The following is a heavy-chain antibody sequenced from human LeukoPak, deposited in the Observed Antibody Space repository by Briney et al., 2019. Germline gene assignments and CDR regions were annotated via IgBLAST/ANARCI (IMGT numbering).Heavy chain of an antibody. Sequence: SETLSLTCAVYGGSFSGYYWSWIRQPPGKGLEWIGEINHSGSTNYNPSLKSRVTISVDTSENQFSLKLSSVTAADTAVYYCARGGEDIVVVPAARYYYYYMDVWGKGTTVTASS. CDR2: INHSGST. V-gene: IGHV4-34*01. CDR1: GGSFSGYY. D-gene: IGHD2-2*01. CDR3: ARGGEDIVVVPAARYYYYYMDV. J-gene: IGHJ6*03.